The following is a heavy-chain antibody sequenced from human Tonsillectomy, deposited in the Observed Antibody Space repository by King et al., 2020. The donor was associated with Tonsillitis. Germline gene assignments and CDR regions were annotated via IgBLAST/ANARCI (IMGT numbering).Heavy chain of an antibody. CDR2: TYYRSKWYN. CDR3: AREISRAVDRRYHYDGMDV. Sequence: VQLQQSGPGLVKPSQTLSLTCAISGDSVSSNSAAWNWIRQSPSRGLEWLGRTYYRSKWYNDNAESVKTRITINPDTSKNQFSLQLNSVTPEDTAVYYCAREISRAVDRRYHYDGMDVWGPGTTVTVSS. CDR1: GDSVSSNSAA. V-gene: IGHV6-1*01. J-gene: IGHJ6*02. D-gene: IGHD3-10*01.